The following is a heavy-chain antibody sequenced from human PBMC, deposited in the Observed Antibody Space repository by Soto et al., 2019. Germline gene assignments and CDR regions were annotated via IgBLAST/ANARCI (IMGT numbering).Heavy chain of an antibody. Sequence: LRLYCAASGFTFSRYGMSWVRQAPGKGLEWVSLITDNGGSTYYADSVKGRFTISRDNTKNTLFLQMNSLRAEDTAVYYCAKERANTTAFEYWGQGALVTVSS. CDR3: AKERANTTAFEY. D-gene: IGHD1-1*01. V-gene: IGHV3-23*01. J-gene: IGHJ4*02. CDR2: ITDNGGST. CDR1: GFTFSRYG.